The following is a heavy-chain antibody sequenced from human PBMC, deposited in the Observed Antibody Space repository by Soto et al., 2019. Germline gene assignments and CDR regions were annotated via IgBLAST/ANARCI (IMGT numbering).Heavy chain of an antibody. CDR3: ARTFSIAVASDY. J-gene: IGHJ4*02. V-gene: IGHV4-59*08. Sequence: SETLSLTCTVSGGSISSYYWSWIRQPPGKGLEWIGYIYYSGSTNYNPSLKSRVTISVDTSKNQFSLKLSSVTAADTAVYYCARTFSIAVASDYWGQGTLVTVS. D-gene: IGHD6-19*01. CDR1: GGSISSYY. CDR2: IYYSGST.